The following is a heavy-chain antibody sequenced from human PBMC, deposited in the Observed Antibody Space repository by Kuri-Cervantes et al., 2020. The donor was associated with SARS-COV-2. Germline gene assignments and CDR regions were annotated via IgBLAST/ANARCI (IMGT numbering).Heavy chain of an antibody. Sequence: SAKVSCKASGGTFSSYAISWVRQAPGQGLEWMGGIIPIFGTANYAQKFQGRVTITADKSTSTAYMELSSLRSEDTAVYYCARGYRYCSSTSCPTPYYFDYWGQGTLVTVSS. CDR3: ARGYRYCSSTSCPTPYYFDY. CDR1: GGTFSSYA. V-gene: IGHV1-69*06. D-gene: IGHD2-2*01. J-gene: IGHJ4*02. CDR2: IIPIFGTA.